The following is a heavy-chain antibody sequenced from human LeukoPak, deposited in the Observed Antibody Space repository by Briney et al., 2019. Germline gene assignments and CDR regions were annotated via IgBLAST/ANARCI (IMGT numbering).Heavy chain of an antibody. V-gene: IGHV3-11*01. CDR2: ISSSGSTK. D-gene: IGHD3-22*01. Sequence: PGGSLRLSCAASGFSFSGYYLTWIRQAPGKGLEWVSYISSSGSTKYYADSVKGRFTISTDNAKNSMYLQMNSLRAEDTAVYYCARAFYDSSGYYPGSFDYWGQGTLVTVSS. J-gene: IGHJ4*02. CDR3: ARAFYDSSGYYPGSFDY. CDR1: GFSFSGYY.